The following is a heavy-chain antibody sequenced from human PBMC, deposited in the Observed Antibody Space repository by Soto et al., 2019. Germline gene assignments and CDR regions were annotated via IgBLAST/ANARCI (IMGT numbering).Heavy chain of an antibody. V-gene: IGHV4-59*08. J-gene: IGHJ3*02. CDR3: ARRSRFLEWFKHAFDI. CDR1: GGSISSYY. Sequence: SETLSLTCTVSGGSISSYYWSWIRQPPGKGLEWIGYIYYSGSTNYNPSLKSRVTISVDTSKNQFSLKLSSVTAADTAVYYCARRSRFLEWFKHAFDIWGQGTMVTVSS. D-gene: IGHD3-3*01. CDR2: IYYSGST.